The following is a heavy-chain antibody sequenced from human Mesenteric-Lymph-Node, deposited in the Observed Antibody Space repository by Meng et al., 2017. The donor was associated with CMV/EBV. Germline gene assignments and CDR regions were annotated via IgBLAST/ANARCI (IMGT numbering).Heavy chain of an antibody. D-gene: IGHD2-2*01. CDR1: GFTFSNAW. CDR2: ISSSSSYI. Sequence: ESLKISCAASGFTFSNAWMNWVRQAPGKGLEWVSSISSSSSYIYYADSVKGRFTISRDDSKNTLYLQMNSLRADDTAVYYCARDSKGVPDYWGQGTLVTVSS. CDR3: ARDSKGVPDY. V-gene: IGHV3-21*01. J-gene: IGHJ4*02.